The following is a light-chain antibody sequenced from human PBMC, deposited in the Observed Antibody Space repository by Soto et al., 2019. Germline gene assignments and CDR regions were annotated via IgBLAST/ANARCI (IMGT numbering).Light chain of an antibody. J-gene: IGKJ1*01. CDR3: QQYGSSPGT. V-gene: IGKV3-20*01. CDR1: QRVTSNY. CDR2: GAS. Sequence: ETVLTQSPVTLSLSPGDRATLSCRASQRVTSNYLAWYQQKPGQAPRLLICGASIRDTGIPDRFSGSGSGTDFTLTISRLEPEDFAVYYCQQYGSSPGTFGQGTKVEI.